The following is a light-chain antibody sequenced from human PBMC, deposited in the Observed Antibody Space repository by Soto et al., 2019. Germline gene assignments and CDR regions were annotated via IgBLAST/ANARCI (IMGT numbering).Light chain of an antibody. CDR1: QTVTSY. CDR2: GAS. Sequence: EIVLTQSPGTLSLSPGETATLSCRASQTVTSYFAWYQQKPGQAPRLLIYGASSRATGIPDRFSGSGSGTDFTRTISGLEPVDFALYYCQQYGYSPRTFGQRTKVEIK. CDR3: QQYGYSPRT. V-gene: IGKV3-20*01. J-gene: IGKJ1*01.